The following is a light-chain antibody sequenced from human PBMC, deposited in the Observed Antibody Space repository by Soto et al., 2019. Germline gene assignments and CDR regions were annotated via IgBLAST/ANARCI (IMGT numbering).Light chain of an antibody. CDR3: QRYNSDSRT. V-gene: IGKV1-5*01. J-gene: IGKJ1*01. CDR1: QHINAW. CDR2: DAS. Sequence: DIQMTQSTSTLSASVGDRVTITCRASQHINAWLAWYQQKPGKAPKFLIYDASILESGVPSRFSGSGSGTEVTLTISSLQPDDFASYYCQRYNSDSRTFGQGTKVEMK.